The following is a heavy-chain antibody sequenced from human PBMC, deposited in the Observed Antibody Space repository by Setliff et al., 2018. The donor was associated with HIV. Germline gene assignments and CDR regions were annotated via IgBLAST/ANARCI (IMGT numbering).Heavy chain of an antibody. Sequence: SVKVSCKAFGGSFSSHAISWARQAPGQRLEWMGGIIPVTGALNYAQQFEGRVTIIADEVTRTASMEMSSLRSEDTAVYYCARGTLIATRPYYFDYWGQGTQVTVSS. D-gene: IGHD6-6*01. J-gene: IGHJ4*02. CDR1: GGSFSSHA. V-gene: IGHV1-69*13. CDR2: IIPVTGAL. CDR3: ARGTLIATRPYYFDY.